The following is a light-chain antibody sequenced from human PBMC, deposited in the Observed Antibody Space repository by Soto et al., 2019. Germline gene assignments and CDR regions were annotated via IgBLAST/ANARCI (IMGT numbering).Light chain of an antibody. CDR3: QSYDSSLSGRYV. Sequence: QPVLTQPPSVSGAPGQRVTISCTGRSSNIGAGYDVHWYQQLPGTAPKLLIYGNSNRPSGVPDRFSGSKSGTSASLAITGLQAEDEADYYCQSYDSSLSGRYVFGTGTKLTVL. V-gene: IGLV1-40*01. CDR2: GNS. J-gene: IGLJ1*01. CDR1: SSNIGAGYD.